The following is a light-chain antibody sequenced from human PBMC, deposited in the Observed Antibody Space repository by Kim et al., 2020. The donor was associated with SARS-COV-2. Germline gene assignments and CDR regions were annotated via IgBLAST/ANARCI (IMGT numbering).Light chain of an antibody. CDR1: QSVSSSC. V-gene: IGKV3-20*01. CDR3: QQCGSSPLT. Sequence: SPGERAAPSCRASQSVSSSCLAWYRQKPGQALRLLIYGASSRATGIPDRFSGSGSGTDFTLTISRLEPEDSAVYYCQQCGSSPLTFGGGTKVDIK. CDR2: GAS. J-gene: IGKJ4*01.